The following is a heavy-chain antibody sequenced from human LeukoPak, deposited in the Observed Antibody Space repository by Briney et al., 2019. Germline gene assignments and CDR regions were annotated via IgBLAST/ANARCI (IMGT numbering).Heavy chain of an antibody. V-gene: IGHV1-8*03. Sequence: ASVKVSCKASGSTFPSYDINWVRQATGQGLEWMGWMNPNSGNTGYAQKFQGRVTITRNTSISTAYMELSSLRSEDTAVYYCARMDYRDAFDIWGQGTMVTVSS. CDR1: GSTFPSYD. D-gene: IGHD3-16*01. CDR3: ARMDYRDAFDI. J-gene: IGHJ3*02. CDR2: MNPNSGNT.